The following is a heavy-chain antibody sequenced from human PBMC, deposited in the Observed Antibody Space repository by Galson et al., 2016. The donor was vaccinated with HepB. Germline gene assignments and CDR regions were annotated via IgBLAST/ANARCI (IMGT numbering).Heavy chain of an antibody. V-gene: IGHV5-10-1*01. Sequence: QSGAEVKKPGESLRISCQGSGYSFTNYWITWVRQMPGKGLEWMGRIDPSESHTNYSPSFQGHVTIPADKSISTAYLQWSSLKASDSAIYYCARQGYYYYYMDVWGKGTTVTVSS. J-gene: IGHJ6*03. D-gene: IGHD6-13*01. CDR3: ARQGYYYYYMDV. CDR1: GYSFTNYW. CDR2: IDPSESHT.